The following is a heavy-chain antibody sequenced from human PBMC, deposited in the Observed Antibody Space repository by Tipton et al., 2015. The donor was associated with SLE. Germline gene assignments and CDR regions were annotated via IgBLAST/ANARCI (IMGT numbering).Heavy chain of an antibody. CDR2: IYYSGST. D-gene: IGHD6-13*01. Sequence: TLSLTCTVSGGSISSSSYYWGWIRQPPGKGLEWIGSIYYSGSTYYNPSLKSRVTISVDTSKNQFSLKLSSVTAADTAVYYCARWGMGSSWGYWGQGTLVTVSS. J-gene: IGHJ4*02. V-gene: IGHV4-39*07. CDR3: ARWGMGSSWGY. CDR1: GGSISSSSYY.